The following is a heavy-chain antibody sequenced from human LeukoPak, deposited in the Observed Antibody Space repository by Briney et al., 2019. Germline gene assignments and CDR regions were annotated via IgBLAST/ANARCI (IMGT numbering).Heavy chain of an antibody. CDR1: GGSISSYY. D-gene: IGHD3-10*01. CDR2: IYYSGST. J-gene: IGHJ6*02. V-gene: IGHV4-59*01. CDR3: ARAGLLWFGESLYGMDV. Sequence: SETLSLTCTVSGGSISSYYWSWIRQPPGKGLEWIGYIYYSGSTNYNPSLKSRVTISVDTSKNQFSLKLSSVTAADTAVYYCARAGLLWFGESLYGMDVWGQGTTVTVSS.